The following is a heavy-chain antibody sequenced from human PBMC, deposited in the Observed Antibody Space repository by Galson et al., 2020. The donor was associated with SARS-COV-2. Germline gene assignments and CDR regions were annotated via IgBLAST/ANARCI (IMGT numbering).Heavy chain of an antibody. CDR3: AREPYYYDSSGYFGSVDAFDI. V-gene: IGHV4-61*09. Sequence: SETMSLTCTVSGGSISSGSYYWSWIRQPAGKGLEWIGHIYTSGSTNYNPSLKSRVTISVDTSKNQFSLKLSSVTAADTAVYYCAREPYYYDSSGYFGSVDAFDIWGQGTMVTVSS. D-gene: IGHD3-22*01. J-gene: IGHJ3*02. CDR1: GGSISSGSYY. CDR2: IYTSGST.